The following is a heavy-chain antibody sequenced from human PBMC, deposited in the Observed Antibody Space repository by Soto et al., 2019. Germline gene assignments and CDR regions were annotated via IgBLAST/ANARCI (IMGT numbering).Heavy chain of an antibody. J-gene: IGHJ3*02. CDR3: ARASEPPAIYGFGYYFGAFDI. CDR2: IFRDGTT. CDR1: GFSVSYNY. Sequence: EVELVETGGGWIQPGGSLRLSCAASGFSVSYNYMSWVRQTPGKGLEWISVIFRDGTTYYADSVKGRFTISRDTSKNTLHLQMNSLRGDDTAVYYCARASEPPAIYGFGYYFGAFDIWGQGAMVTVSS. V-gene: IGHV3-53*02. D-gene: IGHD3-22*01.